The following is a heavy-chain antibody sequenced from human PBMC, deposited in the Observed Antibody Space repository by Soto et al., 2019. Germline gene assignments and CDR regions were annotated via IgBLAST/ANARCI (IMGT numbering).Heavy chain of an antibody. V-gene: IGHV4-34*01. CDR3: ARDYSILTGYGMDV. CDR2: INHSGST. J-gene: IGHJ6*02. Sequence: SETLSLTCTVYGGSFSGYYWSWIRQPPGKGLEWIGEINHSGSTNYNPSLKSRVTISVDTSKNQFSLKLSSVTAADTAVYYCARDYSILTGYGMDVWGQGTTVTVSS. CDR1: GGSFSGYY. D-gene: IGHD3-9*01.